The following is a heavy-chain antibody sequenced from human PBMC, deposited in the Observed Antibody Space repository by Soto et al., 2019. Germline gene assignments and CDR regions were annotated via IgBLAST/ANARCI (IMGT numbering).Heavy chain of an antibody. V-gene: IGHV4-61*01. CDR1: GGSFNSGSYS. CDR2: VYHTGRT. CDR3: ARDFAYFDS. D-gene: IGHD3-3*01. Sequence: LSLTCTVSGGSFNSGSYSWSWIRQPPGKGLEWIGYVYHTGRTSYNPSLKSRVSISMDTSKNQFSLNLDSVTAADTAVYFCARDFAYFDSWGQGTLVTVSS. J-gene: IGHJ4*02.